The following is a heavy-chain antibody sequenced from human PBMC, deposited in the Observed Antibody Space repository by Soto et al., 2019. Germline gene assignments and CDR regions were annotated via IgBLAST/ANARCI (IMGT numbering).Heavy chain of an antibody. CDR1: GFTFSSYG. D-gene: IGHD3-22*01. J-gene: IGHJ4*02. CDR3: ARGPEPNYYDSGGYYYRYFDY. V-gene: IGHV3-33*01. Sequence: VGSLRLSCAASGFTFSSYGMHWVRQAPGKGLEWVAVIWYDGSNKYYADSVKGRFTISRDNSKNTLYLQMNSLRAEDTAVYYCARGPEPNYYDSGGYYYRYFDYWGQGTLVTVSS. CDR2: IWYDGSNK.